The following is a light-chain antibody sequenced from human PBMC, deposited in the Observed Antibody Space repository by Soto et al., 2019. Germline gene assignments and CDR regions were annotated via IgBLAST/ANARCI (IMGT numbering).Light chain of an antibody. Sequence: QSALTQPASMSGSPGQSITISCTGTSSDIGRYNFVSWYQHHPGKATKLIIYEPTKRPSGVSYRFSGSKSGNTASLTISGLKAEDEADYYCSSYANGSTAYVFGVGTKVTVL. CDR3: SSYANGSTAYV. CDR2: EPT. V-gene: IGLV2-14*01. J-gene: IGLJ1*01. CDR1: SSDIGRYNF.